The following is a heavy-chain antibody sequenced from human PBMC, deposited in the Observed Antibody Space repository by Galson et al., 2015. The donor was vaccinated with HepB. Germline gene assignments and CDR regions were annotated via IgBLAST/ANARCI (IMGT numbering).Heavy chain of an antibody. Sequence: TLSLTCTVSGASISSHTNYYNWIRQPAGKGLEWIGRIYPSGSINYNPSLASRVSMSLDRSNNQFSLNLSTVTAADTAVYYCARVDYSGYLHYCYFDVWGRGTLVTVSS. V-gene: IGHV4-61*02. CDR2: IYPSGSI. CDR3: ARVDYSGYLHYCYFDV. D-gene: IGHD3-22*01. CDR1: GASISSHTNY. J-gene: IGHJ2*01.